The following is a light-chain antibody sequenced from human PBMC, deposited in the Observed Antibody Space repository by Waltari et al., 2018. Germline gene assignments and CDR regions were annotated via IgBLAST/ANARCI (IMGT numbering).Light chain of an antibody. CDR1: QGVGKY. Sequence: EIVLTQSPGTLSLSPGERATLSCRASQGVGKYLAWYQQRPGQAPRLLLYHASIRATGIPDMFSGSGSGTDFSLTISRLEPEDFAVYYCQKYDFLPATFGQGTTVEIK. J-gene: IGKJ1*01. CDR3: QKYDFLPAT. V-gene: IGKV3-20*01. CDR2: HAS.